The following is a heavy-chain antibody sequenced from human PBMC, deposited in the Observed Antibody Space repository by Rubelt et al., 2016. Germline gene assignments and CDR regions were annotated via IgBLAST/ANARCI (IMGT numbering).Heavy chain of an antibody. J-gene: IGHJ4*02. CDR3: EKGAIKGDY. V-gene: IGHV4-34*01. Sequence: QVQLQQWGAGLLKPSETLSLTCAVYGGSFSGYYWSWIRQPPGKGLEWIGEINHSGSTNYNPSLKSRVTILVDTSKNQFTLKLRSVTGADTAEDECEKGAIKGDYWDRGNLVSVSS. CDR1: GGSFSGYY. CDR2: INHSGST.